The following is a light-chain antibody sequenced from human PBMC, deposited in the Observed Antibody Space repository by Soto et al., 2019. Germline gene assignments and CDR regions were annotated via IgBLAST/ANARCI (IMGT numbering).Light chain of an antibody. Sequence: QSVLTQPPSVSGAPGQRVTIPCTGSSSNIGSFYDVHWYQQLPGTVPKLLIYGDNNRPSGVPDRFSASKSGTAASLAITGRQAEDEADYYCQSYDNSLNHVVFGGGTQLTVL. CDR3: QSYDNSLNHVV. CDR1: SSNIGSFYD. V-gene: IGLV1-40*01. CDR2: GDN. J-gene: IGLJ2*01.